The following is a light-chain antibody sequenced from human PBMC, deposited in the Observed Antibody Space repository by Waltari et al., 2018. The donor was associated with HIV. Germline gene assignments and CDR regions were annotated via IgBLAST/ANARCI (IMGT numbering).Light chain of an antibody. J-gene: IGKJ1*01. V-gene: IGKV3D-7*01. CDR3: QQDYNLPWT. CDR2: GAS. CDR1: QSVSSSY. Sequence: DIVMTQSPATLSLSPGERATLSCRASQSVSSSYLSCYQQRPGQTPGLLIYGASTRATGIPARFSGSWSGTDFTLTISSLQPEDFAVYYCQQDYNLPWTFCQGTKVEIK.